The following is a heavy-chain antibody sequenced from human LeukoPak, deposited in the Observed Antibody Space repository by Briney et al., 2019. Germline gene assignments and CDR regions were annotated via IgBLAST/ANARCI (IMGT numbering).Heavy chain of an antibody. CDR1: GYTLTELS. V-gene: IGHV1-24*01. CDR2: FDPEDGET. Sequence: GASVKVSCKVSGYTLTELSMHWVRQAPGKGLEWMGGFDPEDGETIYAQKFQGRVTMTEDTSTDTAYMELSSLRSEDTAVYCCATAGGYCSSTSCYPVSWGQGTLVTVSS. J-gene: IGHJ5*02. CDR3: ATAGGYCSSTSCYPVS. D-gene: IGHD2-2*01.